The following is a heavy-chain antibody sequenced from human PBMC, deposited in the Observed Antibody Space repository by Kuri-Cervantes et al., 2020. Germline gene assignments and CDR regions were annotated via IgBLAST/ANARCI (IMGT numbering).Heavy chain of an antibody. CDR3: ASLNSGSYLPFDY. J-gene: IGHJ4*02. Sequence: GESLKISCAASGFTFSSYGVHWVRQAPGKGLEWVALISYDGSNKYYADSVKGRFTISRDNSKNTLYLQMNSLRAEDTAVYYCASLNSGSYLPFDYWGQGTLVTVSS. V-gene: IGHV3-30*19. CDR2: ISYDGSNK. D-gene: IGHD1-26*01. CDR1: GFTFSSYG.